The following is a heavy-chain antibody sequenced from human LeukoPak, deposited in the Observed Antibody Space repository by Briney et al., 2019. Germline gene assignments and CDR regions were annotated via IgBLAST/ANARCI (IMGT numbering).Heavy chain of an antibody. V-gene: IGHV1-18*01. CDR1: GYDFTTHG. D-gene: IGHD3-16*01. J-gene: IGHJ4*02. CDR2: ISSNNGNT. Sequence: GASVKVSCKTSGYDFTTHGIGWVRQAPGQGLEWMGWISSNNGNTKYAQKFQGRVTMTTETSTSTAYMELRSLRSDDTAVYYCARDEGGPVNYWGQGTLVTVSS. CDR3: ARDEGGPVNY.